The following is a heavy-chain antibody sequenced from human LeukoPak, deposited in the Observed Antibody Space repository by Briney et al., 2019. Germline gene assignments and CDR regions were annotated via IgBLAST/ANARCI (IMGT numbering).Heavy chain of an antibody. CDR3: AKDLEYSSSWYPPYYFDY. V-gene: IGHV1-24*01. CDR1: GYTLTELS. J-gene: IGHJ4*02. D-gene: IGHD6-13*01. Sequence: ASVKVSCKVSGYTLTELSMHWVRQAPGKGLEWMGGFDPEDGETIYAQKFQGRVTMTEDTSTDTAYMELSSLRSEDTAVYYCAKDLEYSSSWYPPYYFDYWGQGTLVTVSS. CDR2: FDPEDGET.